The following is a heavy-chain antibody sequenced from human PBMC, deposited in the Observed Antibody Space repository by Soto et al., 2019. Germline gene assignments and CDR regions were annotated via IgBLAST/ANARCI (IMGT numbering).Heavy chain of an antibody. J-gene: IGHJ5*02. Sequence: SVKVSCKAYGGTFSSYTISWVRQAPGQGHEWMGRIIPILGIANYAQKFQGRVTITADKSMSTAYMELSSLRSEDMAVYYCARDPPIGSRDMTTSPWCQGTLVTVSS. CDR3: ARDPPIGSRDMTTSP. V-gene: IGHV1-69*04. CDR2: IIPILGIA. CDR1: GGTFSSYT. D-gene: IGHD4-17*01.